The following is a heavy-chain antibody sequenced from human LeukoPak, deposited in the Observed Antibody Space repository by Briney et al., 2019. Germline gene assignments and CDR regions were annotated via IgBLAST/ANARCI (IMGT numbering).Heavy chain of an antibody. D-gene: IGHD5-24*01. Sequence: GESLKISCKGLGYDFSTYWNAWVRQRPGKGLEWMGIIYPGGSETRYDPSFQGQVTISADRSTSTAYLQWSSLRASDTAMYYCARASRHGYNQNFDHWGQGTLVTVSS. CDR1: GYDFSTYW. J-gene: IGHJ4*02. V-gene: IGHV5-51*01. CDR3: ARASRHGYNQNFDH. CDR2: IYPGGSET.